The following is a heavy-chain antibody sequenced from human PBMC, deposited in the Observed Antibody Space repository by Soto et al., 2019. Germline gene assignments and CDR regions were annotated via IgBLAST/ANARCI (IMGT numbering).Heavy chain of an antibody. CDR2: ISRDGSNA. J-gene: IGHJ4*02. CDR1: GFTFSSYV. CDR3: ARDDEGRIDCDLGY. Sequence: QVQLVESGGGVVQPGRSLTLSCVASGFTFSSYVIHWGRQTPDKGLEWVAFISRDGSNAYSADSVKGRFTFSRDNSKNTLYLEMNRLRAEDTAVYYCARDDEGRIDCDLGYWGQGTLVIVSS. D-gene: IGHD2-21*01. V-gene: IGHV3-30-3*01.